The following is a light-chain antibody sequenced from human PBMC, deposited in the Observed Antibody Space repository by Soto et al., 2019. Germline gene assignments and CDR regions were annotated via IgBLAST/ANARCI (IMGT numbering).Light chain of an antibody. V-gene: IGKV3-11*01. CDR3: QQRSNWPRT. J-gene: IGKJ1*01. CDR1: QSVSSY. Sequence: EIVLTQSPATLSLSPWERATLSCRASQSVSSYLVWYQQKPGQAPRLLIYDASNRATGIPARFSGSGSGTDFTLTTSSLEPEDFAVYYCQQRSNWPRTFGQGTKVDI. CDR2: DAS.